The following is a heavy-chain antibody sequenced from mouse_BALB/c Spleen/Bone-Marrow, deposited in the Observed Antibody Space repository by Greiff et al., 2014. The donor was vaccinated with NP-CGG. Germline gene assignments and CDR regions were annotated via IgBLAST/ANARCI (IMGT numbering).Heavy chain of an antibody. D-gene: IGHD2-2*01. J-gene: IGHJ1*01. Sequence: DLVKPGASVKQSCKTSGYTFTNYWINWIKQRPGQGLEWLRRIAPGSGSTYYNEMFKVKAPLTVDTSSSTAYIQLSSLSSEDSAVYFCARERYGYDGWYFDVWGAGTTVTVSS. CDR3: ARERYGYDGWYFDV. CDR2: IAPGSGST. CDR1: GYTFTNYW. V-gene: IGHV1S41*01.